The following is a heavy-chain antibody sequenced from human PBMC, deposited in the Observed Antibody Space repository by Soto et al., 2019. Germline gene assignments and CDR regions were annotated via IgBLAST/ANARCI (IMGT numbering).Heavy chain of an antibody. D-gene: IGHD6-19*01. CDR2: ISNSGST. Sequence: KTSETLSLTCTVSGGSVTSDEDYWTWIRQSPGKGLEWIGYISNSGSTGYNPSLKTRLSMSVDRSKNQFTLRLTSVTAADAAVYYCARVAVAGTSPPPHGFDSWGQGTLVTVSS. CDR1: GGSVTSDEDY. V-gene: IGHV4-30-4*01. J-gene: IGHJ5*01. CDR3: ARVAVAGTSPPPHGFDS.